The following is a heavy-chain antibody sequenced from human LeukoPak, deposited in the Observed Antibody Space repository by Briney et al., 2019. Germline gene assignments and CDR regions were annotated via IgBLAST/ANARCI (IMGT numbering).Heavy chain of an antibody. D-gene: IGHD6-13*01. Sequence: ASVKVSCKASGYTFTSYGISWVRQAPGQGLEWMGWINPNSGGTNYAQKFQGRVTMTRDTSISTAYMELSRLRSDDTAVYYCAITLMAAAAPAGFDYWGQGTLVTVSS. CDR3: AITLMAAAAPAGFDY. CDR1: GYTFTSYG. V-gene: IGHV1-2*02. J-gene: IGHJ4*02. CDR2: INPNSGGT.